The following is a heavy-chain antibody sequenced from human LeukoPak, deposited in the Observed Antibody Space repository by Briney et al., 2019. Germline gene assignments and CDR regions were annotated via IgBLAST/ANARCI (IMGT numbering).Heavy chain of an antibody. CDR2: ISAYNGNT. V-gene: IGHV1-18*01. J-gene: IGHJ4*02. CDR1: GYTFTSYG. D-gene: IGHD3-3*01. CDR3: AREVDYDFWSGYIDY. Sequence: ASVKVSCKASGYTFTSYGISWVRQAPGQGLEWMGWISAYNGNTNYAQKLQGRVTMTTDTSTSTAYVELRSLRSDDTAVYYCAREVDYDFWSGYIDYWGQGTLVTVSS.